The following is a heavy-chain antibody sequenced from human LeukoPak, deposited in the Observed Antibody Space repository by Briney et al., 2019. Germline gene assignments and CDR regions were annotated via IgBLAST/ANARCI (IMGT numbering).Heavy chain of an antibody. J-gene: IGHJ4*02. V-gene: IGHV4-34*01. CDR2: VNLQGST. CDR3: AREGGPYRPLDY. CDR1: GGSISSYY. Sequence: SETLSLTCTVSGGSISSYYWTWVRQPPGKGLEWIGEVNLQGSTNYNPSLGRVAISVDTSENHISLQLTSVTAADTAVYYCAREGGPYRPLDYSGQGTLVTVSS.